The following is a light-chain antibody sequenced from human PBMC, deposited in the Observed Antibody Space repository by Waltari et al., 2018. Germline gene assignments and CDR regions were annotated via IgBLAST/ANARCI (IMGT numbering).Light chain of an antibody. Sequence: EIVLTQSPGTLSLSPGERATLSCRASQSVGKYLAWYQQRPGQAPRLLIYETYRRATGTPDRFSGSGSGTDVSLTISRLEPEDFAVYYCQKYESLPATFGQGTTVEIK. J-gene: IGKJ1*01. CDR3: QKYESLPAT. V-gene: IGKV3-20*01. CDR1: QSVGKY. CDR2: ETY.